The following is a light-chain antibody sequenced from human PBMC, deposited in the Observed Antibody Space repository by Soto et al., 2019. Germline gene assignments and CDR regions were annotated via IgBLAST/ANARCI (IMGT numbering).Light chain of an antibody. CDR2: GAS. CDR1: QTVAGNY. J-gene: IGKJ2*01. Sequence: EIVLTQSPGTLSLSPGESATLSCRASQTVAGNYVAWYQQKPVQAHRLLIYGASNMATGIPDRFSGSGSGTDFTLTISRLEHEDLAVYYCQQCGPSLKYTFGQGTTLELK. V-gene: IGKV3-20*01. CDR3: QQCGPSLKYT.